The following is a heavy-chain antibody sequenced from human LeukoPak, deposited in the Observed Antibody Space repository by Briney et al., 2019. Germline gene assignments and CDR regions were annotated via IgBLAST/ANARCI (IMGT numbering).Heavy chain of an antibody. V-gene: IGHV4-31*03. CDR3: ARERYYGSESYPDY. D-gene: IGHD3-10*01. Sequence: PSQTLSLTCSVSGGSISSGGYYWSWIRQHPGRGLEWIGYIHYSGSTFYNPSLKSRVTMSVDSSKNQFSLKLSSVTAADTAVYYCARERYYGSESYPDYWGQGTLVTVSS. CDR2: IHYSGST. CDR1: GGSISSGGYY. J-gene: IGHJ4*02.